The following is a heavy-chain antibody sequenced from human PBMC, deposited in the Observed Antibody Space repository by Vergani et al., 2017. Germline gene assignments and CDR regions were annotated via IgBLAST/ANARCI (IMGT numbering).Heavy chain of an antibody. CDR3: ARGQIRESYYLDY. CDR2: ITPIFGTA. Sequence: QVQLVQSGAEVKQPGSSVKVSCKASGGTFSSYAISWVRQAPGQGLEWMGGITPIFGTANYAQKFQGRVTITADESTSTADMELSSRRSEGTAVYYCARGQIRESYYLDYWGQGTLVTVSS. J-gene: IGHJ4*02. V-gene: IGHV1-69*01. CDR1: GGTFSSYA. D-gene: IGHD1-26*01.